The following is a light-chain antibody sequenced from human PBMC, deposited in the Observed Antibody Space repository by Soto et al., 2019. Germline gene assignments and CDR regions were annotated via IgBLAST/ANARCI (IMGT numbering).Light chain of an antibody. CDR2: GAS. CDR1: QSVSNNY. Sequence: EIVVTQSPVTLCLSPGERATLSCRASQSVSNNYLAWYQQKPGQAPRLLIYGASNRATGIPDRFSGSGSGTDFTLTISRLEPEDFAVYYCQQYGSSGTFGQGTKVDIK. V-gene: IGKV3-20*01. CDR3: QQYGSSGT. J-gene: IGKJ1*01.